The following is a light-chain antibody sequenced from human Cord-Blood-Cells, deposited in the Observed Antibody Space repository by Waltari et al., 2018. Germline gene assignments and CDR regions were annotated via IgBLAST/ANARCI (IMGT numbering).Light chain of an antibody. CDR1: SSDVGGYNS. J-gene: IGLJ3*02. CDR3: SSYTSSSTWV. V-gene: IGLV2-14*01. CDR2: DVS. Sequence: QSALTQPASVSGSPGQSITISCTGTSSDVGGYNSVSWYQPHPGKAPKLMLYDVSKRPSGVSNRFSGSKSGNTASLTISGLQAEDEADYYCSSYTSSSTWVFGGGTKLTVL.